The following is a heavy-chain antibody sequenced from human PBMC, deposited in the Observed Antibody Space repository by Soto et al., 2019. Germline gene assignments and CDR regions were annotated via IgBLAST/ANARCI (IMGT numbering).Heavy chain of an antibody. D-gene: IGHD3-10*01. CDR3: VKASWFGDFNYLGEGFDI. CDR2: TSGSGGST. Sequence: EVQLLESGGGLVQPWGSLRLSCAASGFNFYNYAMSWVRQAPGKGLEWVSATSGSGGSTYYAVSVKGRFTISRDNSKNTLYLQMNSLRVQDTAIYYCVKASWFGDFNYLGEGFDIWGQGTMVTVSS. V-gene: IGHV3-23*01. J-gene: IGHJ3*02. CDR1: GFNFYNYA.